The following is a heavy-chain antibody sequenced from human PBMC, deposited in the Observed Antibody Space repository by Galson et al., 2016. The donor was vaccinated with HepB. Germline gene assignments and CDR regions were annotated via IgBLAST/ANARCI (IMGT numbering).Heavy chain of an antibody. CDR2: ISSNGDTT. CDR1: GFTFSDFA. D-gene: IGHD1-26*01. V-gene: IGHV3-64D*06. J-gene: IGHJ4*02. CDR3: IRSLGATDY. Sequence: SLRLSCAASGFTFSDFAIHWVRQGPGKGLEYVAGISSNGDTTYFADSAKGRFTISRDNSKNTVYLQLSSLRVDDTAVYYCIRSLGATDYWGQGTLVTVSS.